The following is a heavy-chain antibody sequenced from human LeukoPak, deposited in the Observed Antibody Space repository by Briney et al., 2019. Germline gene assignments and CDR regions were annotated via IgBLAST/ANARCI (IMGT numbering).Heavy chain of an antibody. CDR3: ARGPTIFGVVIHYYYYGMDV. J-gene: IGHJ6*02. D-gene: IGHD3-3*01. CDR2: INTNTGNP. CDR1: GYTFTSYA. Sequence: ASVKASCKASGYTFTSYAMNWVRQAPGQGLEWMGWINTNTGNPTYAQGFTGRFVFSLDTSVSTAYLQISSLKAEDTAVYYCARGPTIFGVVIHYYYYGMDVWGQGTTVTVSS. V-gene: IGHV7-4-1*02.